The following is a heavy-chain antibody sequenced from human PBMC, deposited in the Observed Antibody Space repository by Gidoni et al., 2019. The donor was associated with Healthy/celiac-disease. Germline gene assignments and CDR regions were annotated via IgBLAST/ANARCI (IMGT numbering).Heavy chain of an antibody. CDR3: TTRDYGEIPFDY. CDR2: IKSKTDGGTT. Sequence: PGKGLEWDGRIKSKTDGGTTDYAAPVKGRFTIPRDDSKNKMYLQMNSLKTEDTAVYYCTTRDYGEIPFDYWGQGTLVTVSS. V-gene: IGHV3-15*01. D-gene: IGHD4-17*01. J-gene: IGHJ4*02.